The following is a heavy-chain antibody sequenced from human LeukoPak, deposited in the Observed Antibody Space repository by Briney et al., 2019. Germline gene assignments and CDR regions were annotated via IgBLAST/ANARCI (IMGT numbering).Heavy chain of an antibody. CDR2: IYYSGST. J-gene: IGHJ5*02. V-gene: IGHV4-39*01. CDR3: ARPVSDYYDSSGYYNWFDP. Sequence: SETRSLTCTVSGGSISSSSYYWGWIRQPPGKGLEWIGSIYYSGSTYYNPSLKSRVTISVDTSKNQFSLKLSSVTAADTAVYYCARPVSDYYDSSGYYNWFDPWGQGTLVTVSS. D-gene: IGHD3-22*01. CDR1: GGSISSSSYY.